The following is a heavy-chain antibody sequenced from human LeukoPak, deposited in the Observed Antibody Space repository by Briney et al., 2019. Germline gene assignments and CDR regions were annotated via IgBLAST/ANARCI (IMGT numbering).Heavy chain of an antibody. D-gene: IGHD2/OR15-2a*01. CDR1: GGSNSSSSYY. CDR3: ARLATAYLGFDS. Sequence: SETLSLTCSVSGGSNSSSSYYWGWIRQPPGKGLEWIGNVYYSGSTYYNPSLKSRVTISVDTSENQFSLKLSSVTAADTAVYYCARLATAYLGFDSWGQGTLVTVSS. V-gene: IGHV4-39*01. CDR2: VYYSGST. J-gene: IGHJ4*02.